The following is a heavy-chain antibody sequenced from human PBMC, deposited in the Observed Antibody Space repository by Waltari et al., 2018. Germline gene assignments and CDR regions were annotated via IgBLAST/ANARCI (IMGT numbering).Heavy chain of an antibody. J-gene: IGHJ4*02. CDR1: GFPFSSYG. CDR2: IRYDGSNK. V-gene: IGHV3-30*02. Sequence: QVQLVESGGGVVQPGGSLRLSCAASGFPFSSYGMHWVGQAPGKGLEWVAFIRYDGSNKYYADSVKGRFTISRDNSKNTLYLQMNSLRAEDTAVYYCAKDLGGTHAGRFDYWGQGTLVTVSS. CDR3: AKDLGGTHAGRFDY. D-gene: IGHD3-16*01.